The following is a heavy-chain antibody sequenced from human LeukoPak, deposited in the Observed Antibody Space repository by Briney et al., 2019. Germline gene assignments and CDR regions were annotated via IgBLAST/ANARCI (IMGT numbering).Heavy chain of an antibody. Sequence: PGGSLRLSCAASGFTFSSYAMHWVRQAPGKGLEYVSAISSNGGSTYYANSVKGRFTISRDNSKNTLYLQMGSLRAEDTAVYYCAKDLYSSSWYGTSGAFDIWGQGTMVTVSS. CDR1: GFTFSSYA. J-gene: IGHJ3*02. V-gene: IGHV3-64*01. CDR2: ISSNGGST. D-gene: IGHD6-13*01. CDR3: AKDLYSSSWYGTSGAFDI.